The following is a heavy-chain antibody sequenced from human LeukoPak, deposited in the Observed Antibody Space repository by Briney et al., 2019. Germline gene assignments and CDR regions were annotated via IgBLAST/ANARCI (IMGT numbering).Heavy chain of an antibody. V-gene: IGHV1-69*05. J-gene: IGHJ5*02. CDR3: ARAKAKRFLNWFDP. CDR1: GGTFSSYA. CDR2: IIPIFGTA. D-gene: IGHD3-3*01. Sequence: SVKVSCKASGGTFSSYATSWVRQAPGQGLEWMGGIIPIFGTANYAQKFQGRVTITTDESTSTAYMELSSLRSEDTAVYYCARAKAKRFLNWFDPWGQGTLVTVSS.